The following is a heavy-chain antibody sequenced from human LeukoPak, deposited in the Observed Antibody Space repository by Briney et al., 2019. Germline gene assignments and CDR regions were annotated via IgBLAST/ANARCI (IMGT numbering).Heavy chain of an antibody. D-gene: IGHD3-3*01. J-gene: IGHJ4*02. CDR3: ASIPDFWSGYYLDY. CDR1: GFTFSDYY. V-gene: IGHV3-11*04. Sequence: GGSLRLSCAASGFTFSDYYMSWIRQAPGKGLEWVSYISSSGSTINYADSVKGRFTISRDNAKNSLYLQMNSLRAEDTAVYYCASIPDFWSGYYLDYWGQGTLVTVSS. CDR2: ISSSGSTI.